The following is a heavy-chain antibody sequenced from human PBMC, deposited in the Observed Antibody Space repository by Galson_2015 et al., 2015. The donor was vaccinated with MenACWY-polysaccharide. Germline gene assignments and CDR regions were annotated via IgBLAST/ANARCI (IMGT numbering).Heavy chain of an antibody. CDR1: GYTFTSYY. D-gene: IGHD6-19*01. CDR2: INPSGGST. J-gene: IGHJ3*02. Sequence: SVKVSCKASGYTFTSYYMHWVRQAPGQGLEWMEIINPSGGSTSYAQKFQGRVTMTRDTSTSTVYMELSSLRPEDTAVYYCAREAPGPAPVAQVAGSFDIWGQGTMVTVSS. CDR3: AREAPGPAPVAQVAGSFDI. V-gene: IGHV1-46*01.